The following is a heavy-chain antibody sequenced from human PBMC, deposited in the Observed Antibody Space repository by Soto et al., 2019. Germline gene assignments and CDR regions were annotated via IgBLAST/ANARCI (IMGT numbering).Heavy chain of an antibody. CDR1: GGTFSSYA. V-gene: IGHV1-69*01. CDR3: ARNEYSTTFYYYGMDV. D-gene: IGHD6-6*01. Sequence: QVQLVQSGAEVKKPGSSVKVSCKASGGTFSSYAITWVRQAPGQGPEWMGRIIPIFGTANYNQKFQGRVTITADESTSTAYMELSSLRSEDTAVYYCARNEYSTTFYYYGMDVWGQGTTVTVSS. CDR2: IIPIFGTA. J-gene: IGHJ6*02.